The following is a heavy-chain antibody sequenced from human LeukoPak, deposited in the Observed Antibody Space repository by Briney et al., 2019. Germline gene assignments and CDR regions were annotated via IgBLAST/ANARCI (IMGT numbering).Heavy chain of an antibody. CDR3: ARGLAAFRDYYASGSLDY. J-gene: IGHJ4*02. Sequence: GSLRLSCAASGFTFSSYSMRWVRQAPGKGLEWVGNIKQDGSERYYVDSMKGRFTISRDNAKNSLYLQMNSLRAEDTAVYYCARGLAAFRDYYASGSLDYWGQGALVTVSS. V-gene: IGHV3-7*01. CDR2: IKQDGSER. CDR1: GFTFSSYS. D-gene: IGHD3-10*01.